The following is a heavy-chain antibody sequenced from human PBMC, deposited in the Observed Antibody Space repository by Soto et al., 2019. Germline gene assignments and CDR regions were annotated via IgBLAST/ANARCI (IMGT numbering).Heavy chain of an antibody. J-gene: IGHJ4*02. CDR1: GFTFSSYA. Sequence: GWSLRLSCAASGFTFSSYAMSWVRQAPGKGLEWVSAISGSGGSTYYADSVKGRFTISRDNSKNTLYLQMNSLRAEDTAVYYCAKDRAVAGTFDYWGQGTLVTVSS. V-gene: IGHV3-23*01. CDR3: AKDRAVAGTFDY. D-gene: IGHD6-19*01. CDR2: ISGSGGST.